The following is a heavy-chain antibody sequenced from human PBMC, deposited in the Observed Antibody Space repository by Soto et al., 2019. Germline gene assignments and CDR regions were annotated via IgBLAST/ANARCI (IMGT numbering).Heavy chain of an antibody. CDR2: IYHSGST. CDR1: GGSISSYY. Sequence: SETLSLTCTVSGGSISSYYWSWIRQPPGKGLEWIASIYHSGSTYYNPSLKSRVSISVDRPENQFSLKLGSVAAADTAVYYCVRESAVSGPNWFDTWGPGTLVTVSS. V-gene: IGHV4-59*12. J-gene: IGHJ5*02. CDR3: VRESAVSGPNWFDT. D-gene: IGHD6-13*01.